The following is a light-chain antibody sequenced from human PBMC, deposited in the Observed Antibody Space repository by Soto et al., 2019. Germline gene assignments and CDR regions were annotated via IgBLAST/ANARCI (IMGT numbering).Light chain of an antibody. CDR1: RSVFSNSKNRNH. V-gene: IGKV4-1*01. CDR3: QHYNSYSEA. Sequence: DIVMTQSPGSLGVSLGELATINCKCNRSVFSNSKNRNHLSWYQQKPGKAPKXXXYKASTLKSGVPSRFSGSGSGTEFTLTISSLQPDDCATYYGQHYNSYSEAFGQGTKVDI. CDR2: KAS. J-gene: IGKJ1*01.